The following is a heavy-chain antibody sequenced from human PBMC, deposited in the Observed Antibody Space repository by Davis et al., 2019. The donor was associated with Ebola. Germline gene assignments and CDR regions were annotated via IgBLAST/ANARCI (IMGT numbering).Heavy chain of an antibody. J-gene: IGHJ4*02. D-gene: IGHD5-18*01. CDR1: GGSSGGYY. V-gene: IGHV4-34*01. CDR3: ARGGYSYGFDY. CDR2: INHSGST. Sequence: SQTLSPTCALYGGSSGGYYWSWIRQLPGKGLEWIGEINHSGSTNYNPSLKSRVTISVDTSKNQFTLKLSSVTAADTAVYYCARGGYSYGFDYWGQGTLVTVSS.